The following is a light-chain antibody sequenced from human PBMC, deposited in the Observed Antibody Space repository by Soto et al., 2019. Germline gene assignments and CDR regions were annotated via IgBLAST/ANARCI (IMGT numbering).Light chain of an antibody. Sequence: EIVLTQSPATLSLSPGERATLSCRASQSVSSYLAWYQQKPGQAPRLLIYDASNRATGIPARFSGSGSGTDSTLSISSLEPEDFAVYYCQQRSNWPPTFGGGTKVVIK. CDR3: QQRSNWPPT. CDR1: QSVSSY. CDR2: DAS. J-gene: IGKJ4*01. V-gene: IGKV3-11*01.